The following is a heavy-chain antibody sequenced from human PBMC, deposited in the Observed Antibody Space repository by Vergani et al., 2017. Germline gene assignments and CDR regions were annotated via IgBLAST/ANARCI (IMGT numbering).Heavy chain of an antibody. Sequence: VQLVQSGAEVKKPGSSVKVSCKASGGTFSSYGISWVRQAPGQGLEWIGGIIPVFGTPHYAQKFQGRVTITADGSTSTAYMELSSLRSEDTAVYYCARVGYCSTTSCYVGGLDYWGQGTLVTVSS. CDR2: IIPVFGTP. CDR1: GGTFSSYG. V-gene: IGHV1-69*12. CDR3: ARVGYCSTTSCYVGGLDY. J-gene: IGHJ4*02. D-gene: IGHD2-2*01.